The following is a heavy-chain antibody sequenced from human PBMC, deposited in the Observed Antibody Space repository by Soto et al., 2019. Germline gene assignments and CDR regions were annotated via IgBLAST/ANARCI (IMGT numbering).Heavy chain of an antibody. D-gene: IGHD2-21*01. V-gene: IGHV3-33*01. CDR1: GFTLSPYG. J-gene: IGHJ4*02. CDR2: IWHDGSKK. Sequence: QVQLVESGGGVVQPGTSLRLSCAASGFTLSPYGMHWVRQAPGKGLEWVAFIWHDGSKKYYADSVKGRFTISRDNSKNTVLLQVDCLRAEDTAVDYCAGDWWDRKYCGGGGGCVGDYWGQGTLVTVSS. CDR3: AGDWWDRKYCGGGGGCVGDY.